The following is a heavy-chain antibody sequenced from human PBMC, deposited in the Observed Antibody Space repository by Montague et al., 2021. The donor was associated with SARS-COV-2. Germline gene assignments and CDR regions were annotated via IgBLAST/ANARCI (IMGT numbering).Heavy chain of an antibody. D-gene: IGHD5-18*01. CDR2: ISTSGTLP. CDR3: AREAVGYSHGYPYWYFDL. Sequence: SLRLSFSASGFDFTSSEINWVRQAPGKGLEWVSYISTSGTLPSYMDSVKGRFTISRDNAKKSLYLQMDSLRAEDTAVYFRAREAVGYSHGYPYWYFDLWGRGTLVTVSS. J-gene: IGHJ2*01. CDR1: GFDFTSSE. V-gene: IGHV3-48*03.